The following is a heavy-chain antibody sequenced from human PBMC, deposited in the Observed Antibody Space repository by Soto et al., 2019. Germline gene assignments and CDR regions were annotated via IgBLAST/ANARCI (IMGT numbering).Heavy chain of an antibody. Sequence: QAQLEESGGGLVKPGGSLRLSCVASGFTFSDYYMTWIRQAPGKGLEWVSFISSSGTTIYYADSVKGRFTISRDNANNSLSLQRNSLRADDTAVYYCARFGILTGYYRNWGQGTLVTVSS. D-gene: IGHD3-9*01. CDR3: ARFGILTGYYRN. J-gene: IGHJ4*02. V-gene: IGHV3-11*01. CDR2: ISSSGTTI. CDR1: GFTFSDYY.